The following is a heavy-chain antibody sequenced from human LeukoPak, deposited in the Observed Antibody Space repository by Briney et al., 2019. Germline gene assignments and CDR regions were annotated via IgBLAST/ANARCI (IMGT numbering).Heavy chain of an antibody. V-gene: IGHV3-48*04. D-gene: IGHD3-22*01. CDR1: GFTFSSYS. J-gene: IGHJ4*02. Sequence: GGSLRLSCAASGFTFSSYSMNWVRQAPGKGLEWVSYISSSSSTIYYADSVKGRFTISRDNAKNSLYLQMNSLRAEDTAVYFCASGYYWVEYWGQGTLVTVSS. CDR3: ASGYYWVEY. CDR2: ISSSSSTI.